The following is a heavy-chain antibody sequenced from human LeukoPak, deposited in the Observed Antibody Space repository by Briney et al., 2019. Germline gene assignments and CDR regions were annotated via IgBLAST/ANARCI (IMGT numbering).Heavy chain of an antibody. V-gene: IGHV3-64*01. CDR2: ISSNGGST. Sequence: GGSLRLSCAASGFTFSSYAMHWVRQAPGKGLEYVSAISSNGGSTYYANSVRGRFTISRDNSKNTLYLQMGSLRAEDMAVYYCAREAVVPVAPVKIGTSDRPLYEYYGLDVWGQGTTVTVS. J-gene: IGHJ6*02. CDR1: GFTFSSYA. D-gene: IGHD1/OR15-1a*01. CDR3: AREAVVPVAPVKIGTSDRPLYEYYGLDV.